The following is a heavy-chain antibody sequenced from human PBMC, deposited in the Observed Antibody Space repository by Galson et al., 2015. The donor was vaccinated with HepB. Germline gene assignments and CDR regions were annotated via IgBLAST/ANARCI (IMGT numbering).Heavy chain of an antibody. Sequence: LRLSCAASGITFRSYAMSWVRQAPGTGLEWVSTISNGADITYYADSVKGRFTISRDSSKNTLYLQMSSLRVEDTAVYYCAKDRSTMVSTVGYWGQGTLVTVSS. CDR2: ISNGADIT. CDR3: AKDRSTMVSTVGY. D-gene: IGHD4/OR15-4a*01. CDR1: GITFRSYA. V-gene: IGHV3-23*01. J-gene: IGHJ4*02.